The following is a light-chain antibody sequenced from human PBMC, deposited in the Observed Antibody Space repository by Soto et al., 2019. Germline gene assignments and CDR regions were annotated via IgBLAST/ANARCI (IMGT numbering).Light chain of an antibody. J-gene: IGLJ1*01. Sequence: QSVLTQPASVSGSPGQAITISCTGTSSDVGRFDHVSWYQQHPGKAPKLVIYEGFKRPSGVSSRFSGSKSGNTASLTISGLQAEDEADYYCWSYVGSNSYVFGSGTKVTVL. CDR3: WSYVGSNSYV. V-gene: IGLV2-23*01. CDR2: EGF. CDR1: SSDVGRFDH.